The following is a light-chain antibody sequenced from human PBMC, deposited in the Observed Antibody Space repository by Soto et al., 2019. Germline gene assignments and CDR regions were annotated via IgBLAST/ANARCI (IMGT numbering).Light chain of an antibody. CDR1: SSNIGAGYD. CDR2: GNS. CDR3: QSYDSSLSGVV. J-gene: IGLJ2*01. Sequence: QSVLTQPPSLSGAPGQRVTISCTGSSSNIGAGYDVHWYQQFPGTAPKLLIYGNSNRPSGVPDRFSGSKSGTSASLAITGLQAEYEADYYCQSYDSSLSGVVFGGGTKLTVL. V-gene: IGLV1-40*01.